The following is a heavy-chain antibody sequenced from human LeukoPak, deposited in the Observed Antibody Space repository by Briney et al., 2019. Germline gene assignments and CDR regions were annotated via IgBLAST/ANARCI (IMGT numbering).Heavy chain of an antibody. CDR3: AKDADYVWGSYRRNYFDY. V-gene: IGHV3-9*01. CDR1: GFTFDDYA. D-gene: IGHD3-16*02. Sequence: GGSLRLSCAASGFTFDDYAMHWVWQAPGKGLEWVSGISWNSGSIGYADSVKGRFTISRDNAKNSLYLQMNSLRAEDTALYYCAKDADYVWGSYRRNYFDYWGQGTLVTVSS. CDR2: ISWNSGSI. J-gene: IGHJ4*02.